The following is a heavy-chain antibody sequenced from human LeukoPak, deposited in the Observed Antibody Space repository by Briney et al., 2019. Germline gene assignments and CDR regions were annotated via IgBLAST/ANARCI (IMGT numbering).Heavy chain of an antibody. CDR1: GGSFSGYY. CDR3: ARVGDYGAYYYYGMDV. CDR2: INHSGST. Sequence: SETLSLTCAVYGGSFSGYYWSWIRQPPGKGREGIGEINHSGSTNYNPSLKSRVTISVDTSKNQFSLKLSSETAADTAVYSCARVGDYGAYYYYGMDVWGKGTTVTVSS. V-gene: IGHV4-34*01. D-gene: IGHD4-17*01. J-gene: IGHJ6*04.